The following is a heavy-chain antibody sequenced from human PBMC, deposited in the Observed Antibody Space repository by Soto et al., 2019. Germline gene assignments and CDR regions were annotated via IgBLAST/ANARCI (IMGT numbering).Heavy chain of an antibody. J-gene: IGHJ4*02. D-gene: IGHD2-8*02. CDR2: IYRTGST. CDR3: ARRDPGTSVDY. V-gene: IGHV4-4*02. CDR1: CGSFTSNNW. Sequence: SETLSLTCAVSCGSFTSNNWWTWFRQPPRQGLQWIGEIYRTGSTNYNPSLKSRLTISLDKSENNFSLKVTSLTAADTAVYYCARRDPGTSVDYWGEG.